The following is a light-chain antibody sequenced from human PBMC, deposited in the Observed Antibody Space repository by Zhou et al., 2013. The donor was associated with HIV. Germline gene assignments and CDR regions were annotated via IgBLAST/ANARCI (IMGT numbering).Light chain of an antibody. CDR1: QSVSSSY. CDR2: GVS. Sequence: EIVLTQSPGTLSLSPGERATLSCRASQSVSSSYLAWYQQKAGQAPRLLIYGVSTRATGIPARFSGSGSGTEFTLTISSLQSEDSAVYYCQQRDNWPITFGQGTRLEI. J-gene: IGKJ5*01. V-gene: IGKV3D-20*02. CDR3: QQRDNWPIT.